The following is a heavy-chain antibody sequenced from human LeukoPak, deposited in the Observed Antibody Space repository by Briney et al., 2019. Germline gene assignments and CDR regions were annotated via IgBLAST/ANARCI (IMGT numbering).Heavy chain of an antibody. CDR1: GYTFTGYY. J-gene: IGHJ3*02. V-gene: IGHV1-2*02. Sequence: ASVKVSCKASGYTFTGYYMHWVRQAPGQGLEWMGWINPNSGGTKYAQKFQGRVTMTRDTSISTAYMELSRLRSDDTAVYYCARDYYDSSGYRRLDAFDIWGQGTMVTVSS. CDR2: INPNSGGT. D-gene: IGHD3-22*01. CDR3: ARDYYDSSGYRRLDAFDI.